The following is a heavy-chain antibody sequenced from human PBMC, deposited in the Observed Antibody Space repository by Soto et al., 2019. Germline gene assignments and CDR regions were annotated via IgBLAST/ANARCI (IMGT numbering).Heavy chain of an antibody. D-gene: IGHD5-18*01. V-gene: IGHV4-59*01. CDR1: GGSISSYS. CDR3: ASAPPAMVSPNI. Sequence: SETLSFTCTVSGGSISSYSWSWIRQPPGKGLEWIGYVYYSGGTNYNPSLKSRVTISLDPSKNQVSLRLNSVTAADTAVYYCASAPPAMVSPNIWGQGTLVTVSS. CDR2: VYYSGGT. J-gene: IGHJ4*02.